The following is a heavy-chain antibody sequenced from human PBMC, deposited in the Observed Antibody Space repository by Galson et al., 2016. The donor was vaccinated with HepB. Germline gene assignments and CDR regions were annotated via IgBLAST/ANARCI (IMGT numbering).Heavy chain of an antibody. V-gene: IGHV4-31*03. Sequence: TLSLTCTVSGDSVSRGGYRWSWIRQHPGKGLEWIGYMYYSVKRTDFSPSLKSRATISVDTSKNQFSLNLRSVTAADTAVYYCARVGIWFGENGVGVWGQGTTVTVSS. J-gene: IGHJ6*02. CDR2: MYYSVKRT. CDR1: GDSVSRGGYR. D-gene: IGHD3-10*01. CDR3: ARVGIWFGENGVGV.